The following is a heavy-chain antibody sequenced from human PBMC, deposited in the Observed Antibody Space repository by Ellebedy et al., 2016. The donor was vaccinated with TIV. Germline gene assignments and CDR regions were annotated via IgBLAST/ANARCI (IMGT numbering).Heavy chain of an antibody. V-gene: IGHV3-30*18. Sequence: GESLKISCGGSGFRFKNYGMHWVRQTPNKGLEWVAFISTNGREKYYVDSVKGRFTISRDISKNTLYLQMNSLRVDDTAVYYCAEEGGSSRGASGMDVWGQGTAVVVSS. CDR1: GFRFKNYG. D-gene: IGHD6-6*01. J-gene: IGHJ6*02. CDR2: ISTNGREK. CDR3: AEEGGSSRGASGMDV.